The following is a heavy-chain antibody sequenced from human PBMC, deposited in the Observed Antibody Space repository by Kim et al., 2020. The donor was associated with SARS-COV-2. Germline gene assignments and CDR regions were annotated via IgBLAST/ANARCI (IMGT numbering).Heavy chain of an antibody. V-gene: IGHV4-39*01. J-gene: IGHJ3*02. CDR3: ARQRSRITIFGVVINDAFDS. D-gene: IGHD3-3*01. CDR2: IYYSGST. Sequence: SETLSLTCTVSGGSISSSSYYWGWIRQPPGKGLEWIGSIYYSGSTYYNPSLKSRVTISVDTSKNQFSLKLSSVTAADTAVYYCARQRSRITIFGVVINDAFDSWGQGTMVTVSS. CDR1: GGSISSSSYY.